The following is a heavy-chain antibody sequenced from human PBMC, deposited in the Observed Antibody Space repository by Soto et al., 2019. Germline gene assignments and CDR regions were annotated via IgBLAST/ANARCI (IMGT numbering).Heavy chain of an antibody. CDR1: GGSVSSGNYY. CDR3: ASWYSSSWSNFDF. D-gene: IGHD6-13*01. CDR2: IYCSGST. J-gene: IGHJ4*02. V-gene: IGHV4-61*01. Sequence: SETLSLTCTVSGGSVSSGNYYWNWIRQSPGRGLEWIGYIYCSGSTNYNPSLKSRVSISVDTSKNQFSLRLSSVTAADTAVYYCASWYSSSWSNFDFWGQGTLVTVSS.